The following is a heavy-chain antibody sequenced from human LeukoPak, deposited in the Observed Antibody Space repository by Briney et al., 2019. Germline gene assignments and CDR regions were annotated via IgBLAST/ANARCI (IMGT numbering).Heavy chain of an antibody. CDR2: IYYSGST. J-gene: IGHJ5*02. CDR1: GGSISSSSYY. CDR3: ARVVVPAPSHRFDP. Sequence: SETLSLTCTVSGGSISSSSYYWGWIRQPPGKGLEWIGSIYYSGSTYYNPSLKSRVTISVDTSKNQFSLKLSSVTAADTAVYSCARVVVPAPSHRFDPWGQGTPVTVSS. D-gene: IGHD2-2*01. V-gene: IGHV4-39*01.